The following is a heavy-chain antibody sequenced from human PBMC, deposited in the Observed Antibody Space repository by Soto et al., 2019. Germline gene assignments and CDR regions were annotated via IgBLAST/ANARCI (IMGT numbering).Heavy chain of an antibody. CDR1: GYTFTSYA. V-gene: IGHV1-3*01. CDR3: ARDSGGMDV. CDR2: INAGNGNT. J-gene: IGHJ6*02. Sequence: ASVKVSCKTSGYTFTSYALHWVRQAPGHRLEWMGWINAGNGNTKYSQKFQGRVIITRDTSASTAYMELRSLRSEDTAVYYCARDSGGMDVWGQGTTVTVSS.